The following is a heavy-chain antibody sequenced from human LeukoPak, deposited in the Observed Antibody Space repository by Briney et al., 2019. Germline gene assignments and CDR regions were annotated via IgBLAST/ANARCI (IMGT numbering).Heavy chain of an antibody. V-gene: IGHV4-31*03. J-gene: IGHJ6*02. Sequence: PSETLSLTCTVSGGSISSGGYYWSWIRQHPGKGLEWIGYIYYSGSTYYNPSLKSRVTISVDTSKNQFSLKLSSVTAADTAVYYCARDTGRTPYYYYYGMDVWGQGTTVTVSS. CDR1: GGSISSGGYY. CDR2: IYYSGST. D-gene: IGHD1-1*01. CDR3: ARDTGRTPYYYYYGMDV.